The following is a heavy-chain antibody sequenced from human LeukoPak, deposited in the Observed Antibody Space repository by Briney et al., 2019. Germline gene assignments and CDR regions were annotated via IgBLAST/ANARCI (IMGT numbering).Heavy chain of an antibody. Sequence: GGSLRLSCAASGFAFKDYYMSWIRQAPGKELEWVSYISGIGTTIYYADSVKGRFTISRDNAKKSLYPQMSSLRAEDTAVYYCARGQWLPNYYFDSWGQGTLVIVSP. V-gene: IGHV3-11*04. CDR3: ARGQWLPNYYFDS. CDR1: GFAFKDYY. D-gene: IGHD6-19*01. CDR2: ISGIGTTI. J-gene: IGHJ4*02.